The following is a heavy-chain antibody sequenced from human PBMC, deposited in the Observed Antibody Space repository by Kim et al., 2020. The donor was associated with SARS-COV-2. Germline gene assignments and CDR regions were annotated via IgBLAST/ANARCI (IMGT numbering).Heavy chain of an antibody. D-gene: IGHD2-15*01. V-gene: IGHV4-39*01. CDR1: GASISNSYYY. CDR2: THYSGST. J-gene: IGHJ6*02. CDR3: ARQYCSGASCFRVLDV. Sequence: SETLSLTCTVSGASISNSYYYWGWIRQPPGKVLEWVGTTHYSGSTYYNSSLKSRVTISVDTSKNQFSLKLSSVTAADTAVYYCARQYCSGASCFRVLDVWGQGSTVTVSS.